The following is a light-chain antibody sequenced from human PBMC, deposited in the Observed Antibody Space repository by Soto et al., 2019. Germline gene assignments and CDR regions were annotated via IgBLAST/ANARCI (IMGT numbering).Light chain of an antibody. CDR3: QQSYDTIT. J-gene: IGKJ5*01. Sequence: DIQMTQSPSSLSASVGDRVTIACRASQNIRSYLNWYQQKPGKAPKLLIYGASSLESGVPPRFSGSGSGTDFALTISSLQPEDVATYYCQQSYDTITFGQGTRLEIK. V-gene: IGKV1-39*01. CDR1: QNIRSY. CDR2: GAS.